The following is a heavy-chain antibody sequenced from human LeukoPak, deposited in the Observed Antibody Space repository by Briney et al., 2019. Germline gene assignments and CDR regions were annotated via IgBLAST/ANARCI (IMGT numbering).Heavy chain of an antibody. CDR2: ISTAGDT. V-gene: IGHV3-13*01. Sequence: PGGSLRLSCAASGFTFSRYDMHWVRQVTGKGLEWVSAISTAGDTYYPGSVKGRFTVSRENAKNSLYLQMNSLSAGDTAVYYCARGVSGGYDGLDVWGQGTTVTVSS. J-gene: IGHJ6*02. CDR3: ARGVSGGYDGLDV. CDR1: GFTFSRYD. D-gene: IGHD3-22*01.